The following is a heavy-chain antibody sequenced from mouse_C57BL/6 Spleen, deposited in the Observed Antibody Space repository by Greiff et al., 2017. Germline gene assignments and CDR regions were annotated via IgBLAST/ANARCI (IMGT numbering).Heavy chain of an antibody. V-gene: IGHV1-64*01. CDR3: ARGVTGGYYAMDY. CDR2: IHPNSGST. Sequence: VQLQQPGAELVKPGASVKLSCKASGYTFTSYWMHWVKQRPGQGLTWIGMIHPNSGSTNYNEKFKSKATLTVDKSSSTAYMQRSSLTSEDSAVYDCARGVTGGYYAMDYWGQGTSVTVSS. CDR1: GYTFTSYW. D-gene: IGHD2-2*01. J-gene: IGHJ4*01.